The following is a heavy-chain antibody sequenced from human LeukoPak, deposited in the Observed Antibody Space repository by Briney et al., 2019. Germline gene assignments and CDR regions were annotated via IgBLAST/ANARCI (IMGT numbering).Heavy chain of an antibody. CDR2: IFYSGST. D-gene: IGHD3-3*01. Sequence: SETLSLTCTVSGGSISSYYWSWIRQPPGKGLEWIGYIFYSGSTNYNPSLKSRVTISVDTSKNQFSLKLSSVTAADTAVYYCARDGGTYDFWSGFLPGAFDIWGQGTMVTVSS. CDR1: GGSISSYY. J-gene: IGHJ3*02. V-gene: IGHV4-59*01. CDR3: ARDGGTYDFWSGFLPGAFDI.